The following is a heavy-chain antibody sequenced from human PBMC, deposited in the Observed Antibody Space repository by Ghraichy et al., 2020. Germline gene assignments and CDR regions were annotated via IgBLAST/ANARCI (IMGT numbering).Heavy chain of an antibody. CDR3: ARGAYCSTSSCYLRPFDY. V-gene: IGHV4-59*01. J-gene: IGHJ4*02. CDR1: GGSISFYY. Sequence: SETLSLTCTVSGGSISFYYWSWIRQPPGKGLEWIGNIYYSGSTNYNPSLKSRVSISVDTSKSQFSLKLSSVTAADTAVYYCARGAYCSTSSCYLRPFDYWGQGTLVTVSS. D-gene: IGHD2-2*01. CDR2: IYYSGST.